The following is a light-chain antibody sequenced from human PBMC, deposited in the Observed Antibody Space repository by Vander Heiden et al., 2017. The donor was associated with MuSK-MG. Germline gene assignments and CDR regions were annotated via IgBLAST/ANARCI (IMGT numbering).Light chain of an antibody. J-gene: IGKJ4*01. CDR2: DAS. CDR3: QQRSNWPPLT. CDR1: QSVSRY. V-gene: IGKV3-11*01. Sequence: EIVLTQSPVTLSLSPGERVNLSCRASQSVSRYLAWYQLKPGQAPRLLIYDASSRASGIPARFSGSGSGTDFTLTISSLEPEDVAIYYCQQRSNWPPLTFGGGTKVEIK.